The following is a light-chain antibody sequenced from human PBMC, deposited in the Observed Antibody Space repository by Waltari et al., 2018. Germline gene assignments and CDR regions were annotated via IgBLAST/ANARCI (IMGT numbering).Light chain of an antibody. CDR2: DAS. CDR3: QKYGTLPAT. Sequence: DIVLTQSPGTLSVSPGARATLSCRASQSVRRTLAWYQQKPGQAPRLLIYDASTRATGVPDRFSGSGFGTDFSHTISRLEPEDFAVYYCQKYGTLPATFGQGTKVEIK. CDR1: QSVRRT. J-gene: IGKJ1*01. V-gene: IGKV3-20*01.